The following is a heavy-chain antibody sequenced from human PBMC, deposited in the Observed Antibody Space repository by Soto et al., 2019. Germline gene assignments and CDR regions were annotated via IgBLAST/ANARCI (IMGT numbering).Heavy chain of an antibody. J-gene: IGHJ4*02. CDR2: IYSGGST. D-gene: IGHD3-10*01. CDR3: ARLRYGSGSSDLDY. Sequence: GGSLRLSCAASGFTVSSNYMSWVRQAPGKGLEWVSVIYSGGSTYYADSVKGRFTISRDNSKNTLYLQMNSLRAEDTAVYYCARLRYGSGSSDLDYWGQGTLVTVSS. V-gene: IGHV3-66*04. CDR1: GFTVSSNY.